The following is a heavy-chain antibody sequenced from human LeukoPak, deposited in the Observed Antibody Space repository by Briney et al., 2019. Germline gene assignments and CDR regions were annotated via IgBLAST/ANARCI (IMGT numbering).Heavy chain of an antibody. V-gene: IGHV3-74*01. CDR1: GFTFSNYW. Sequence: GGSLRLSCVASGFTFSNYWMHWVRQAPGKGLVWVSRINSDGSSTSYADSVKGRFTISRDNAKNTLYLQMNSLRAEDTAVYYCARDFMTTYYYDSSGYCFDYWGQGTLVTVSS. CDR3: ARDFMTTYYYDSSGYCFDY. D-gene: IGHD3-22*01. CDR2: INSDGSST. J-gene: IGHJ4*02.